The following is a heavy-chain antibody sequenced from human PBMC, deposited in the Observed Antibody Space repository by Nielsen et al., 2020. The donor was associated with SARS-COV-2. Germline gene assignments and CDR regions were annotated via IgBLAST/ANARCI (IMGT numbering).Heavy chain of an antibody. D-gene: IGHD3-16*01. CDR3: AREGLWAGSHYFDY. Sequence: SETLSLTCTVSGGSISNGGSYWSWIRQHPGKGLEWIGYIYYSGSTYYNPSLKSRVTISVDTSKNQFSLKLSSVTAADTAVYYCAREGLWAGSHYFDYWGQGTLVTVSS. J-gene: IGHJ4*02. CDR2: IYYSGST. V-gene: IGHV4-31*03. CDR1: GGSISNGGSY.